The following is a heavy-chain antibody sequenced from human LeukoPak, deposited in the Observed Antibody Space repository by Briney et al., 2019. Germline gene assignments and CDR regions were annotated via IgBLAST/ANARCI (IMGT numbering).Heavy chain of an antibody. CDR1: GYTFTSYD. V-gene: IGHV1-8*01. CDR2: MNPNSGNT. J-gene: IGHJ4*02. Sequence: AAVKVSCKASGYTFTSYDINWVRQATGQGLEWVGWMNPNSGNTGFPQKFQGRGTMTRNTAISTAYMELSSLRSEDTAVYPCARRHCSGGSCYSQNWGEETLVTVSS. D-gene: IGHD2-15*01. CDR3: ARRHCSGGSCYSQN.